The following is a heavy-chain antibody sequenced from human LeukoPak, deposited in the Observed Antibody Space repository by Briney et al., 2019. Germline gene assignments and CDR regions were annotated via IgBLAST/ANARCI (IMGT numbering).Heavy chain of an antibody. CDR1: GYTFTSYA. J-gene: IGHJ6*02. D-gene: IGHD1-26*01. CDR3: ARVYRWELLIYYYYYGMDV. V-gene: IGHV1-18*01. Sequence: GASVKVSCKASGYTFTSYAMHWVRQAPGQGLEWMGWISAYNGNTNYAQKLQGRVTMTTDTSTSTAYMELRSLRSDDTAVYYCARVYRWELLIYYYYYGMDVWGQGTTVTVSS. CDR2: ISAYNGNT.